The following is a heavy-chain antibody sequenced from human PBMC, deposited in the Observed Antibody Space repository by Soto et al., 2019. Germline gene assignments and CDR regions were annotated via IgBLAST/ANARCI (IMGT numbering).Heavy chain of an antibody. CDR1: GGSISSSSYY. V-gene: IGHV4-39*01. CDR3: RRFTMPSHTSKNLSSLKLTTVTAADTAVYYCARHMSHRAPVVPAAPGAFDI. Sequence: SETLSLTCTVSGGSISSSSYYWGWIRQPPGKGLEWIGSIYYSGSTYYNPSLKSRVTISVDTSKNQFSLKLSSVTAAPSNPPIKRRFTMPSHTSKNLSSLKLTTVTAADTAVYYCARHMSHRAPVVPAAPGAFDIWGQGTMVTVSS. D-gene: IGHD4-17*01. J-gene: IGHJ3*02. CDR2: IYYSGST.